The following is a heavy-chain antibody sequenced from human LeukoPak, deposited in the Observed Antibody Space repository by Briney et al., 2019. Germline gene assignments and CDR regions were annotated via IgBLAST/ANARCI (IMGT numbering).Heavy chain of an antibody. Sequence: EASVKVSCKASGYTFTGYYMHWVRQAPGQGLEWMGWINPNSGGTNYAQKFQGRVTVTRDTSISTAYMELSRLRSDDTAVYYCARDTGDFITGTTGGDYWGQGTLVTVSS. CDR3: ARDTGDFITGTTGGDY. CDR1: GYTFTGYY. V-gene: IGHV1-2*02. CDR2: INPNSGGT. J-gene: IGHJ4*02. D-gene: IGHD1-7*01.